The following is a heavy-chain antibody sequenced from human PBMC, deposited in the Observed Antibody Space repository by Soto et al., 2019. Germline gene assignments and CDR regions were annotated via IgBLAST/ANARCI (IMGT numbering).Heavy chain of an antibody. CDR3: ARDVVFYFWSGTYYFDY. D-gene: IGHD3-3*01. V-gene: IGHV3-7*05. CDR2: IKQDGSEK. Sequence: EVQLVESGGGLVQPGGSLRLSCAASGFTFSSYWMSWVRQAPGKGLEWVANIKQDGSEKYYVDSVKGRFTISRDNAKNSLYLQMNSLIAEDTAVYYCARDVVFYFWSGTYYFDYCVQGTLVTVSS. J-gene: IGHJ4*02. CDR1: GFTFSSYW.